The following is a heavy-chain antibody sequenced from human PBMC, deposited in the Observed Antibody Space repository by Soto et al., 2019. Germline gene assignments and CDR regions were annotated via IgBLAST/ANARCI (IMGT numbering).Heavy chain of an antibody. D-gene: IGHD1-1*01. Sequence: QEHVMESGGGVVQPGGSMRLSHVTSGFSFSSHSMHWFRQAPGKGLEWVAVISSDGGIEVYAESVKGRFTISRDNFKNTLYLQMNSLRSEDTAVYYCAREVVTTKWYFDNWGQGVLVTVSS. J-gene: IGHJ4*02. CDR3: AREVVTTKWYFDN. CDR1: GFSFSSHS. V-gene: IGHV3-30-3*01. CDR2: ISSDGGIE.